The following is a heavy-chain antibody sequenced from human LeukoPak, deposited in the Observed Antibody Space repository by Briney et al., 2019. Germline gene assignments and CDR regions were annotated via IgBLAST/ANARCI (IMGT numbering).Heavy chain of an antibody. J-gene: IGHJ1*01. V-gene: IGHV4-59*01. CDR2: IYYSGST. D-gene: IGHD6-13*01. Sequence: SETLSLTCTVSGGSISSYYWSWIRQPPGKGLEWIGYIYYSGSTNYNPSLKSRVTISVDTSKNQFSLKLSSVTAADTAVYYCARGHVGSSSWYDSAEYFQHWGQGTWSPPPQ. CDR1: GGSISSYY. CDR3: ARGHVGSSSWYDSAEYFQH.